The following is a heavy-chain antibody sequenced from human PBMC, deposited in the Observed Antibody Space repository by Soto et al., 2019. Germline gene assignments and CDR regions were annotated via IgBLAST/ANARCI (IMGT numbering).Heavy chain of an antibody. V-gene: IGHV4-61*01. CDR1: GGSVSSGSYY. D-gene: IGHD4-17*01. Sequence: PSEILSLTCTVSGGSVSSGSYYWSWIRQPPGKGLEWIGYIYYSGSTNYNPSLKSRVTISVDTSKNQFSLKLSSVTAADTAVYYCARSLGVFGTVTLAFDIWGQGTMVTVSS. CDR2: IYYSGST. CDR3: ARSLGVFGTVTLAFDI. J-gene: IGHJ3*02.